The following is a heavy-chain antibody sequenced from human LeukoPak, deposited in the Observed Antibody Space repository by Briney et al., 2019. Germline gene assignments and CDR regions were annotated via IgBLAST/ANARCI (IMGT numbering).Heavy chain of an antibody. CDR3: AKFGLYYNMDV. Sequence: PSETLSLTCAVSGGSISGFYWTWIRQPPGKGLEVIGQIHYSGSTDYNPALKSRITMSVDTSKTQFFLSLNSVTAADTAVYYCAKFGLYYNMDVWGQGTTVTVSS. J-gene: IGHJ6*02. V-gene: IGHV4-59*03. CDR1: GGSISGFY. CDR2: IHYSGST. D-gene: IGHD3-16*01.